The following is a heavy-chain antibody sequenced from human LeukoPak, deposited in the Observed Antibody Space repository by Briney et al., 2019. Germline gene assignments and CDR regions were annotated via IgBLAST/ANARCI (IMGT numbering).Heavy chain of an antibody. V-gene: IGHV1-2*02. CDR1: GYTFTGYY. J-gene: IGHJ5*02. Sequence: ASVKVSCKASGYTFTGYYMHWVRQAPGQGLEWMGWINPNSGGTNYAQKFQGRVTMTRDTSISTAYTELSRLRSDDTAVYYCARGRLRQPEDWFDPWGQGTLVTVSS. CDR2: INPNSGGT. D-gene: IGHD6-13*01. CDR3: ARGRLRQPEDWFDP.